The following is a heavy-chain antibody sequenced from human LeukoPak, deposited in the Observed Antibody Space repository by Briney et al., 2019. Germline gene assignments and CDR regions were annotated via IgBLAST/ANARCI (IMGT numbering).Heavy chain of an antibody. CDR1: GGSISSSNW. Sequence: SETLSLTCAVSGGSISSSNWWSWVRQPPGKGLEWIGYTYYSGSTNYNPSLKSRVTISVDTSKNQFSLKLSSVTAADTAVYYCARQDYGGWFDPWGQGTLVTVSS. CDR3: ARQDYGGWFDP. CDR2: TYYSGST. V-gene: IGHV4-4*02. D-gene: IGHD4-23*01. J-gene: IGHJ5*02.